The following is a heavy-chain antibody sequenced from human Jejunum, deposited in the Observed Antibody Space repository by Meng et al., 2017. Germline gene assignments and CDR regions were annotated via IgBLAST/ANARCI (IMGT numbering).Heavy chain of an antibody. D-gene: IGHD5-18*01. Sequence: QLQLQESGPGLVKPSETLSLSVTVPCGSISSRSYYWVWIRQSPGKGLEWIGQIYYNGKSYYNPSLKSRVTMSVDTSRSQFSLNLNTVTAADTAVYYCARASYSYDSWFDPWGQGTLVTVSS. CDR2: IYYNGKS. V-gene: IGHV4-39*01. J-gene: IGHJ5*02. CDR1: CGSISSRSYY. CDR3: ARASYSYDSWFDP.